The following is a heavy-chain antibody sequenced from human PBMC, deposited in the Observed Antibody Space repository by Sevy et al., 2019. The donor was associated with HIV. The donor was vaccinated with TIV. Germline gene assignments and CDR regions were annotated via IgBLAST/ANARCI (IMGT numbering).Heavy chain of an antibody. CDR2: IYSDGST. Sequence: GGSLRLSCAASGFPVSSNYMSWVRQAPGKGLEWVSVIYSDGSTYHADSVKGRFTISRDNSKNTLYLQMNNLRAEDTAVYYCGKVSIFGVGGFYDYWGQGTLVTVSS. J-gene: IGHJ4*02. V-gene: IGHV3-66*01. D-gene: IGHD3-3*01. CDR1: GFPVSSNY. CDR3: GKVSIFGVGGFYDY.